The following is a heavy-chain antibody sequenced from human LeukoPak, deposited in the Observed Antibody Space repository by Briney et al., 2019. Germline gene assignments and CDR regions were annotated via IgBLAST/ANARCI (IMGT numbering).Heavy chain of an antibody. CDR1: GGTFSSYA. CDR3: ARGSSRPGYFQH. J-gene: IGHJ1*01. Sequence: ASVKVSCKASGGTFSSYAISWVRQAPGQGLEWMGGIIPIFGTANYAQKFQGRVTITADESTSTAYMEPSSLRSEDTAVYYCARGSSRPGYFQHWGQGTLVTVSS. D-gene: IGHD6-13*01. CDR2: IIPIFGTA. V-gene: IGHV1-69*01.